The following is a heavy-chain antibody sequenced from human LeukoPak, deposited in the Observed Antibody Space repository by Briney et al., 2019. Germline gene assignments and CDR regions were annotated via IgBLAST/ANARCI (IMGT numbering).Heavy chain of an antibody. CDR2: INPNSGGT. Sequence: EASVTVSCTASGYTFTGYYMHWVRQAPGQGLEWMGWINPNSGGTNYAQKFQGRVTMTRDTSISTSYMELSRLRSDDTAVYYCARARGNNWFDPWGQGTLVTVSS. CDR3: ARARGNNWFDP. V-gene: IGHV1-2*02. J-gene: IGHJ5*02. CDR1: GYTFTGYY.